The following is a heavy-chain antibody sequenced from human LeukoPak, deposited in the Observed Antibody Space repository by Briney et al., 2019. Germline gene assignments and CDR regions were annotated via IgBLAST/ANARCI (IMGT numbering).Heavy chain of an antibody. V-gene: IGHV3-33*01. J-gene: IGHJ4*02. CDR2: IWYDGSNK. CDR3: ARGRRAYYYDSSGYYY. Sequence: PGRSLRLSCAASGFTFSSYGMHWVRQAPGKGLEWVAVIWYDGSNKYYADSVKGRFTISRDNSKNTLYLQMNSLRAEDTAVYYCARGRRAYYYDSSGYYYWGQGTLVTVSS. CDR1: GFTFSSYG. D-gene: IGHD3-22*01.